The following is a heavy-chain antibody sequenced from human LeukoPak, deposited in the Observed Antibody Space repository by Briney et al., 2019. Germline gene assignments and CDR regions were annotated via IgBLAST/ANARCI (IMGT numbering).Heavy chain of an antibody. V-gene: IGHV3-9*01. CDR2: ISWNSGSI. J-gene: IGHJ4*02. D-gene: IGHD3-10*01. CDR3: ARQYGSGSNYFDY. CDR1: GFTFDDYA. Sequence: GGSLRLSCAASGFTFDDYAMHWVRQAPGKGLEWVSGISWNSGSIGYADSVKGRFTISRDNAKNSLYLQMNSLRAEDTALYYCARQYGSGSNYFDYWGQGTPVTVSS.